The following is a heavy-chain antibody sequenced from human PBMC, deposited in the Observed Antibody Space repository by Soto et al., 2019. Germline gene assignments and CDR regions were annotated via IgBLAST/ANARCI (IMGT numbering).Heavy chain of an antibody. J-gene: IGHJ4*02. CDR1: DGSISSSSDC. Sequence: SETMPHTSTVSDGSISSSSDCWSWISKPPGKGLEWIGSIYYSGSTYYNPSLKSRVTISVDTSKNQFSLKLSSVTAADTAVYYCARLIAGYCSSTSCYDLDFWGQGTLVTVSS. CDR3: ARLIAGYCSSTSCYDLDF. V-gene: IGHV4-39*01. D-gene: IGHD2-2*01. CDR2: IYYSGST.